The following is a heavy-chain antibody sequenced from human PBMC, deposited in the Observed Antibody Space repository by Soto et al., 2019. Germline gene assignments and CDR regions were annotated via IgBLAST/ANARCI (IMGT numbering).Heavy chain of an antibody. CDR2: IYYSGST. CDR1: GGSISIYY. J-gene: IGHJ4*02. V-gene: IGHV4-59*13. CDR3: ARVGATGQIALSQYYFDY. Sequence: SETLSLTCTVSGGSISIYYWSWVRQPPGKGLEWIGYIYYSGSTNYNPSLKSRVTISVDTSKNQFSLKLSSVTAADTAVYYCARVGATGQIALSQYYFDYWGQGTLVTVSS. D-gene: IGHD3-3*02.